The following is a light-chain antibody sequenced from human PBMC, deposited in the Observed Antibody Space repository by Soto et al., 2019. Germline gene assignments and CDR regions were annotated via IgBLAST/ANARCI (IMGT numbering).Light chain of an antibody. J-gene: IGLJ2*01. V-gene: IGLV2-8*01. Sequence: QAVVTQPPSASGSPGQSVTISCTGTSSDVGGYNYVSWYQQHPGKAPKLMIYEVNKRPSGVPDRFSGSKSGNTASLTVSGLQAEDEAHYYCSSFAGSNNLVFGGGTKLTVL. CDR1: SSDVGGYNY. CDR2: EVN. CDR3: SSFAGSNNLV.